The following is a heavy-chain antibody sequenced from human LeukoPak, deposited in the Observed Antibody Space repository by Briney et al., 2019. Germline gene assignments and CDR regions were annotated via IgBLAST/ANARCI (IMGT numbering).Heavy chain of an antibody. CDR1: GGSISSSSYY. Sequence: SETLSLICTVSGGSISSSSYYWGWIRQPPGKGLEWIASIYYSGTTSYNPSLQSRVSLSVDTSNNQFSLNLNSVTAADTAVYYCARHHQSSHWMYYFDCWGQGTLVTVSS. V-gene: IGHV4-39*01. CDR2: IYYSGTT. J-gene: IGHJ4*01. D-gene: IGHD1-1*01. CDR3: ARHHQSSHWMYYFDC.